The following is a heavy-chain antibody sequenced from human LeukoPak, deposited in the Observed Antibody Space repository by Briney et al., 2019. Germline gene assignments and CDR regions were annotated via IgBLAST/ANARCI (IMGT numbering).Heavy chain of an antibody. V-gene: IGHV3-74*01. CDR2: INSDGSST. CDR3: ARGKLLWFRELFC. CDR1: GFTSSSYW. Sequence: PGGSLRLSCAASGFTSSSYWMHWVRQAPGKGLVWVSRINSDGSSTSYADSVKGRFTISRDNAKNTLYLQMNSLRAEDTAVYYCARGKLLWFRELFCWGQGTLVTVSS. J-gene: IGHJ4*02. D-gene: IGHD3-10*01.